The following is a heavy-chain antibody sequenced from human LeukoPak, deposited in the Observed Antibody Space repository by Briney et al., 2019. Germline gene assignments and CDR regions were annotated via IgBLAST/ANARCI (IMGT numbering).Heavy chain of an antibody. Sequence: PGGSLRISCAASGFTFSSYGMHWVRQAPGKGLEWVAFIRYDGSNKYYADSVKGRFTISRDNSKNTLYLQMNSLRAEDTAVYYCARDIVGATGLYYFDYWGQGTLVTVSS. V-gene: IGHV3-30*02. CDR1: GFTFSSYG. D-gene: IGHD1-26*01. CDR2: IRYDGSNK. CDR3: ARDIVGATGLYYFDY. J-gene: IGHJ4*02.